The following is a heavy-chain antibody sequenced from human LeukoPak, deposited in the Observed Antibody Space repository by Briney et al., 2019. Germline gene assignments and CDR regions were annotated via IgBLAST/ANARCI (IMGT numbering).Heavy chain of an antibody. J-gene: IGHJ4*02. D-gene: IGHD3-16*01. CDR3: VTDVHSRIDY. Sequence: PGGSLRLSCAASGFTFSSHVMHWVRQAPGKGLVWVSRISHDAQYTNYADSVKGRFTISRDNGENKLFLQMNSLRAEDTAVYYCVTDVHSRIDYWGQGTLVSVSS. CDR1: GFTFSSHV. V-gene: IGHV3-74*01. CDR2: ISHDAQYT.